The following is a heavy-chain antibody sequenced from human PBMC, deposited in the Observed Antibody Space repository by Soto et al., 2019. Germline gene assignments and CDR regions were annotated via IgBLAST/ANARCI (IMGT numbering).Heavy chain of an antibody. J-gene: IGHJ5*02. CDR2: IYYSGST. CDR1: GGSFANGSYY. V-gene: IGHV4-39*02. Sequence: PSETLSLTCTVSGGSFANGSYYWGWIRQPPGKGLEWIGSIYYSGSTYYNPSLKSRVTISVDTSKNQFSLKVSSVTAADTAVYYCARETSPIRLDPWGQGTLVTVSS. CDR3: ARETSPIRLDP.